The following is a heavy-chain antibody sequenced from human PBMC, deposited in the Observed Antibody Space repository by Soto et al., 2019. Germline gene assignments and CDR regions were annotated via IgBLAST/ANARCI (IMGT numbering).Heavy chain of an antibody. Sequence: GASVKVSCKASGYTFTSYDINWVRQATGQGXEWMGWMNPNSGNTGYAQKFQGRVTMTRNTSISTAYMELSSLRSEDTAVYYCARGFYYYDSSGYVDDAFDIWGQGTMVTVSS. V-gene: IGHV1-8*01. CDR3: ARGFYYYDSSGYVDDAFDI. CDR1: GYTFTSYD. CDR2: MNPNSGNT. J-gene: IGHJ3*02. D-gene: IGHD3-22*01.